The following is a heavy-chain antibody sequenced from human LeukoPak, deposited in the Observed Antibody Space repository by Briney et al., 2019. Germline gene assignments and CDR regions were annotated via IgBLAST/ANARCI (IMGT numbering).Heavy chain of an antibody. CDR3: ASGPGRRPPGRVFDY. V-gene: IGHV4-39*01. D-gene: IGHD3-10*01. J-gene: IGHJ4*02. CDR1: VGSISSSSYY. CDR2: IYYNGST. Sequence: SETLSLTCTVSVGSISSSSYYWGWIRQPPGKGLEWIGSIYYNGSTYYNPYLKRRVTISVDTSKNQFSLKLSSVTAADTAVYYCASGPGRRPPGRVFDYWGQGTLVTVSS.